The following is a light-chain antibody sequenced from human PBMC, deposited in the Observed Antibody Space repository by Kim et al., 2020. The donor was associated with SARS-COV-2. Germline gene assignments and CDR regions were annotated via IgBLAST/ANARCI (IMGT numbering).Light chain of an antibody. V-gene: IGKV3-11*01. CDR2: ETS. Sequence: LAPGERATLSGRASQSVGNSLAWFQQKPGQAPRLFIFETSNRATGIPARFSGSGSGTAFTLTISSLEPEDFAVYYCQQRYNWPLTFGGGTKVDIK. CDR1: QSVGNS. J-gene: IGKJ4*01. CDR3: QQRYNWPLT.